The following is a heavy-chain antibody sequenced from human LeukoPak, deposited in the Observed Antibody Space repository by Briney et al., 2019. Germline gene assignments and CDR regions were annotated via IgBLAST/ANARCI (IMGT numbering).Heavy chain of an antibody. CDR2: ISNDGTKK. J-gene: IGHJ4*02. D-gene: IGHD5-18*01. Sequence: GGSLRLSCAASDFPLRSKPCTRVRQAPGKGLEGVAVISNDGTKKYYADSVKGRFTVSKDNSKKTLYLQMSSLRPEDTALYYCAKEKYRGYSYGSGDYWGQGTLVTVSS. CDR3: AKEKYRGYSYGSGDY. CDR1: DFPLRSKP. V-gene: IGHV3-30*18.